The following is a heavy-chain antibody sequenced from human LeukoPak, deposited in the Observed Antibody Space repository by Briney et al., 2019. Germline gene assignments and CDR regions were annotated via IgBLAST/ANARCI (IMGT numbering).Heavy chain of an antibody. CDR2: ISYDGSNK. CDR3: ARDKLWFGDLLDY. V-gene: IGHV3-30*04. D-gene: IGHD3-10*01. J-gene: IGHJ4*02. Sequence: PGGSLRLSCAASGFTFSSYAMHWVRQAPGKGLEWVAIISYDGSNKYYADSVKGRFTISRDNSKNTLYLQMNSLRAEDTAVYYCARDKLWFGDLLDYWGQGTLVTVSS. CDR1: GFTFSSYA.